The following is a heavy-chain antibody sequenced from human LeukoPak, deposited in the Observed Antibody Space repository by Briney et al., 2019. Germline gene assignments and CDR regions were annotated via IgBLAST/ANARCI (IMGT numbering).Heavy chain of an antibody. CDR2: ISGSGGST. CDR3: ATEGKMVRGVYTDY. D-gene: IGHD3-10*01. V-gene: IGHV3-23*01. Sequence: PGGSLRLSCAASGFTFSSYGMSWVRQAPGKGLEWVSAISGSGGSTYYADSVKGRFTISRDNSKNTLYLQMNSLRAEDTAVYYCATEGKMVRGVYTDYWGQGTLVTVSS. J-gene: IGHJ4*02. CDR1: GFTFSSYG.